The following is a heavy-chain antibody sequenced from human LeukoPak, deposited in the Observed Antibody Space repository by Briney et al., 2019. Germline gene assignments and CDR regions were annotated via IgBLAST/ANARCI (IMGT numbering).Heavy chain of an antibody. CDR2: IYSGGNS. CDR1: GFTVSNNY. J-gene: IGHJ3*02. CDR3: AKVVGIAAARDAFDI. D-gene: IGHD6-13*01. Sequence: PGGSLRLSCAASGFTVSNNYMSWVRQAPGKGLEWVSVIYSGGNSYYADSVKGRFTISRDSSKNTLYLQMNSLTAEDTAVYYCAKVVGIAAARDAFDIWGQGTMVTVSS. V-gene: IGHV3-53*01.